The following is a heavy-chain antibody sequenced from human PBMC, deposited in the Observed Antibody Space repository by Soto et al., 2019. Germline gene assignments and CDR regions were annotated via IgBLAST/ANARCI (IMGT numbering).Heavy chain of an antibody. V-gene: IGHV3-49*04. J-gene: IGHJ6*02. Sequence: PGGSLRLSCTASGFTCGDYALSWVRQAPGKGLEWVGFIRTKAYDGTTEYAASVKGRFTISRDDSKGIAYLQMNSLKSQDTALYYCTRRLLDYGDWYYGMDVWGQGTTVTVSS. CDR1: GFTCGDYA. D-gene: IGHD4-17*01. CDR2: IRTKAYDGTT. CDR3: TRRLLDYGDWYYGMDV.